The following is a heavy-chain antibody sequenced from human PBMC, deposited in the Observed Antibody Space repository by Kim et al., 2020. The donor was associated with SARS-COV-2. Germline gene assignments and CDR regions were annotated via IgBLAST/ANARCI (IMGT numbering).Heavy chain of an antibody. V-gene: IGHV4-34*01. CDR3: ARGGGGLWFGELLHCDY. Sequence: RRVSISVDTSKNQFSLKLSSVTAADTAVYYCARGGGGLWFGELLHCDYWGQGTLVTVSS. J-gene: IGHJ4*02. D-gene: IGHD3-10*01.